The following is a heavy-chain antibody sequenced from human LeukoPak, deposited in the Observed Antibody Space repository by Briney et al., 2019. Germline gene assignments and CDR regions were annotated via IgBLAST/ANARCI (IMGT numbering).Heavy chain of an antibody. CDR2: ISAYNGNT. J-gene: IGHJ4*02. CDR3: ARSRPGRNMITFGGVIVIPEDY. CDR1: GYTFTSYG. D-gene: IGHD3-16*02. Sequence: GASVKVSCKASGYTFTSYGISWVRQAPGQGLEWMGWISAYNGNTNYAQKLQGRVTMTTDTSTSTAYMELRSLRSDDTAVYYCARSRPGRNMITFGGVIVIPEDYWGQGTLVTVSS. V-gene: IGHV1-18*01.